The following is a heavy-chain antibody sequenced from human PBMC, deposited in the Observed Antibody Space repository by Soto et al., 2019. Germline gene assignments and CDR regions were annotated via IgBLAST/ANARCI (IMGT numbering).Heavy chain of an antibody. Sequence: QVQLQESGPGLVKPSETLSLTCTVSGGSISSYYWSWIRQPPGKGLEWIGYIYYSGSTNYNPSLKSRVTISVDTSKNQCSLKLSSVTAADTAVYYCARAGYCSGGSCYWFDPWGQGTLFTVSS. J-gene: IGHJ5*02. V-gene: IGHV4-59*01. D-gene: IGHD2-15*01. CDR2: IYYSGST. CDR1: GGSISSYY. CDR3: ARAGYCSGGSCYWFDP.